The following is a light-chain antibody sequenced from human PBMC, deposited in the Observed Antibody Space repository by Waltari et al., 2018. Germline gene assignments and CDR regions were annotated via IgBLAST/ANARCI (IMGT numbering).Light chain of an antibody. J-gene: IGLJ2*01. CDR2: DVT. CDR3: SSYAGSNTFGL. V-gene: IGLV2-11*01. CDR1: SSDIGCYNY. Sequence: QAALTQPPSVSGSPGQSVTISCTGTSSDIGCYNYVSWYQQHPGKAPKLMIFDVTDRPSGVSDRFSGSKSGNTASLTISGLQAEDEADYYCSSYAGSNTFGLFGGGTRLTVL.